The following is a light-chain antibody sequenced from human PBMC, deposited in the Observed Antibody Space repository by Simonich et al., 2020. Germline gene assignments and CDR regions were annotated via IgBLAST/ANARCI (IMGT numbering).Light chain of an antibody. CDR1: SSNIGSNT. V-gene: IGLV1-44*01. Sequence: QSVLTQPPSASGTPGQRVTISCSGSSSNIGSNTVNWYQQLPGTAPKLLIYSNKQRPSGGPDRCSGSKSGTSASLAISGLQSEDEADYYCAAWDDSLNGWVFGGGTKLTVL. J-gene: IGLJ3*02. CDR2: SNK. CDR3: AAWDDSLNGWV.